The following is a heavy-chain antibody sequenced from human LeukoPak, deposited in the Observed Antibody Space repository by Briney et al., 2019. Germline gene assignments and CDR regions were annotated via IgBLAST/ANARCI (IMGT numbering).Heavy chain of an antibody. CDR3: AKGSSSSCYSHFDY. D-gene: IGHD2-2*01. Sequence: GGSLRLSCAAPGFTFNQYAMNWVRQAPGKGLEWVSAISGSGDNTYYADSVKGRFTISRDNSKNTLYLQMNSLRAEDTAIYYCAKGSSSSCYSHFDYWGQGNLVTVSS. V-gene: IGHV3-23*01. CDR1: GFTFNQYA. J-gene: IGHJ4*02. CDR2: ISGSGDNT.